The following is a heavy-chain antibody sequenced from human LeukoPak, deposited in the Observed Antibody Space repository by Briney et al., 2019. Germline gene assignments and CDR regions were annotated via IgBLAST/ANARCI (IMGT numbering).Heavy chain of an antibody. CDR2: IYYSGST. J-gene: IGHJ4*02. V-gene: IGHV4-31*03. CDR1: GGSISSGGYY. CDR3: ARVARRTGVDY. Sequence: SETLSLTCTVSGGSISSGGYYWSWIRQHPGKGLEWIGYIYYSGSTYYNPSLKSRVTISVDTSKDQFSLKLSSVTAADTAVYYCARVARRTGVDYWGQGTLVTVFS. D-gene: IGHD1-14*01.